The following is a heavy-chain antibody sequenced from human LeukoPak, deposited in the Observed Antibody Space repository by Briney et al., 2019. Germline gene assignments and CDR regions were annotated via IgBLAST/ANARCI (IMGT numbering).Heavy chain of an antibody. CDR1: GFTFSSYA. J-gene: IGHJ4*02. V-gene: IGHV3-23*01. CDR2: IGGSGSTT. Sequence: GGSLRLSCAASGFTFSSYAMSWVRQAPGKRLEWVSAIGGSGSTTYYADSVKGRFTISRDNSKNTVLRQMNSLRAEDTAVYYCAPRGYPTVFHYWGQGTLVTVSS. CDR3: APRGYPTVFHY. D-gene: IGHD3-10*01.